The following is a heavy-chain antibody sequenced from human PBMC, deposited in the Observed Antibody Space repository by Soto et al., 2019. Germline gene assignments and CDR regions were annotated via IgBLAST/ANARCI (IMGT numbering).Heavy chain of an antibody. CDR1: GVSIISVGYS. CDR3: ARGPPFGL. J-gene: IGHJ4*02. V-gene: IGHV4-30-2*01. D-gene: IGHD3-3*01. Sequence: SETLSLTCAFTGVSIISVGYSWSWIRQPPGKGLECIGYIYHSGSTYYNPSLKSRVTISVDRSKKQFSMKLSSVTVVETAVYYCARGPPFGLWGQGTLV. CDR2: IYHSGST.